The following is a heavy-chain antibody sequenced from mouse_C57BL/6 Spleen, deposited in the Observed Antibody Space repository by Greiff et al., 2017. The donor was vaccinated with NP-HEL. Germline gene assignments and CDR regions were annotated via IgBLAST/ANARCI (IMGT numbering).Heavy chain of an antibody. CDR1: GYTFTDYY. V-gene: IGHV1-26*01. J-gene: IGHJ1*03. D-gene: IGHD1-1*01. Sequence: VQLQQSGPELVKPGASVKISCKASGYTFTDYYMNWVKQSHGKSLEWIGDINPNNGGTSYNQKFKGKATLTVDKSSSTAYMELRSLTSEDSAVYYCARSGYYGSSWYFDVWGTETTVTVSS. CDR2: INPNNGGT. CDR3: ARSGYYGSSWYFDV.